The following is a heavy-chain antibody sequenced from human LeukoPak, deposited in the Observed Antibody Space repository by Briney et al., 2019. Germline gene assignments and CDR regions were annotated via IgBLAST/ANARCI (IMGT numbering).Heavy chain of an antibody. J-gene: IGHJ4*02. Sequence: SSETLSLTCAVSGGSISSTNWWTWVRQPPGKGLEWIGEIYHGGSTNYNPSLRSRVTISLDKSKNQFSVKLNSVTAADTAVYYCARGQSIWAAAGLIIDFWGQGTLVSVSS. CDR3: ARGQSIWAAAGLIIDF. CDR1: GGSISSTNW. CDR2: IYHGGST. V-gene: IGHV4-4*02. D-gene: IGHD6-13*01.